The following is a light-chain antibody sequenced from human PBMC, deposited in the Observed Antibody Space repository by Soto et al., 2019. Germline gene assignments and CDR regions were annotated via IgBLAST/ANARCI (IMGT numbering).Light chain of an antibody. CDR2: GAS. Sequence: EIVLTQSPGTLSLSPGERATLSCRASQSVSSSYLAWYQQKPGQAPRLLIYGASSRATDIPDRFSGSGSGTDFTLTISRLEPEDFAVYYCHQYGSSPWTF. CDR3: HQYGSSPWT. V-gene: IGKV3-20*01. J-gene: IGKJ1*01. CDR1: QSVSSSY.